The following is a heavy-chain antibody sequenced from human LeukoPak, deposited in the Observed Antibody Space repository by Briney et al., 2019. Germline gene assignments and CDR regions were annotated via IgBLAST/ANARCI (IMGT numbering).Heavy chain of an antibody. Sequence: GGSLRLSCAASGFAFSRYGIVWVRQAPGRGLEWVSGISGSGGNTYYGDSVKGRFTISRDNSKNPVYLQMNSLRAEDTAVYYCAKAQGYLDYWGQGTLATVSS. CDR1: GFAFSRYG. V-gene: IGHV3-23*01. CDR2: ISGSGGNT. CDR3: AKAQGYLDY. J-gene: IGHJ4*02.